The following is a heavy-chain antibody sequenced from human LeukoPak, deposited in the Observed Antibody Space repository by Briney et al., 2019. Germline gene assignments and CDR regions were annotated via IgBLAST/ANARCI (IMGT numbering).Heavy chain of an antibody. CDR3: ARDMVRGVIDY. CDR2: IYTSGST. D-gene: IGHD3-10*01. J-gene: IGHJ4*02. Sequence: SETLSLTCTVSGGSISSYYWSWIRQPAGKGLDWIGRIYTSGSTNYNPSLKSRVTMSVDTSKNQFSLKLSSVTAADTAVYYCARDMVRGVIDYWGQGTLVTVSS. V-gene: IGHV4-4*07. CDR1: GGSISSYY.